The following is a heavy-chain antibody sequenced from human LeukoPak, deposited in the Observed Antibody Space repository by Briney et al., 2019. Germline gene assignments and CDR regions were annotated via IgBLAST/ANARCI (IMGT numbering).Heavy chain of an antibody. J-gene: IGHJ4*02. D-gene: IGHD3-9*01. CDR2: INPNSGGT. CDR3: ARAYDILTGSDFDY. CDR1: GYTFTSYA. Sequence: ASVKVSCKASGYTFTSYAMNWVRQAPGQGLEWMGWINPNSGGTNYAQKFQGRVTMTRDTSISTAYMELSRLRSDDTAVYYCARAYDILTGSDFDYWGQGTLVTVSS. V-gene: IGHV1-2*02.